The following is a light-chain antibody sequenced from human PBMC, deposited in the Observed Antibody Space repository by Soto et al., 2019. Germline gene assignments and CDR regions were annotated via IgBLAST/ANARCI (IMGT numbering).Light chain of an antibody. V-gene: IGLV2-8*01. CDR2: GVT. CDR1: NSDVGGYNY. Sequence: QSALTQPPSASGSPGQSVTISCTGTNSDVGGYNYVSWYQQYPGKAPKLLIYGVTKRPSGVPDRFSGSKSGNTAYLTVSGLQAEDEADYYCSSFAGSAKGVFGGGTQLTVL. J-gene: IGLJ7*01. CDR3: SSFAGSAKGV.